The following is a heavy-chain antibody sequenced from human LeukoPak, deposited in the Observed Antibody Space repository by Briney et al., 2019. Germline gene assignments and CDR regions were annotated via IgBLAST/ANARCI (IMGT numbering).Heavy chain of an antibody. CDR3: ATAGLRDSGSYYQFDY. J-gene: IGHJ4*02. D-gene: IGHD1-26*01. CDR2: FDPEDGET. V-gene: IGHV1-24*01. CDR1: GYTLTELS. Sequence: ASVKVSCKVSGYTLTELSMHWVRQAPGKGLEWMGGFDPEDGETIYAQKFQGRVTMTEDTSTDTACMELSSLRSEDTAVYYCATAGLRDSGSYYQFDYWGQGTLVTVSS.